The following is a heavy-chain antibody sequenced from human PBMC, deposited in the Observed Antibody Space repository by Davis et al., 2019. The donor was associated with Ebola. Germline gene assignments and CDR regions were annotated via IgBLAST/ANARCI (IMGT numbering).Heavy chain of an antibody. V-gene: IGHV1-18*01. D-gene: IGHD1-26*01. J-gene: IGHJ6*02. CDR3: ARGEGKYYYYGMDV. Sequence: AASVKVSCKASCYTSTSYGISWVRQAPGQGLEWMGWISAYNGNTNYAQKLQGRVTMTTDTSTSTAYMELRSLRSDDTAVYYCARGEGKYYYYGMDVWGQGTTVTVSS. CDR1: CYTSTSYG. CDR2: ISAYNGNT.